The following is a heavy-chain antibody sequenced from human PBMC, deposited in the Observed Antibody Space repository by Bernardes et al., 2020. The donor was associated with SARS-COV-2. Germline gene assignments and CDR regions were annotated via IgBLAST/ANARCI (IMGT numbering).Heavy chain of an antibody. CDR3: ARVYSSGWRSRYYFDY. CDR2: IYYTGIM. V-gene: IGHV4-59*01. J-gene: IGHJ4*02. Sequence: SETLSLTCTVSGGSISSYYWAWIRQTPGKGLEWIGYIYYTGIMNYNPSLESRVTISVDTFKNQISLKLRSVTAEDTAVYYCARVYSSGWRSRYYFDYWGQGTLVTVSS. D-gene: IGHD6-19*01. CDR1: GGSISSYY.